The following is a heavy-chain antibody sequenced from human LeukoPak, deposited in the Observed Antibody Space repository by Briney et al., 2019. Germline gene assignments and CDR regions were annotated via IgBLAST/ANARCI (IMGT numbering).Heavy chain of an antibody. CDR2: ISYDGSNE. CDR3: AKALAIIVVVPANEIDS. CDR1: RFTFSDYG. Sequence: GGSLRLSCAASRFTFSDYGMHWVRQPPGKGLEWVAVISYDGSNEYYADSVKGRFTISRDNSKNTLYLQMNSLRTEDTAVYYCAKALAIIVVVPANEIDSWGQGALVTVSS. J-gene: IGHJ4*02. V-gene: IGHV3-30*18. D-gene: IGHD2-2*01.